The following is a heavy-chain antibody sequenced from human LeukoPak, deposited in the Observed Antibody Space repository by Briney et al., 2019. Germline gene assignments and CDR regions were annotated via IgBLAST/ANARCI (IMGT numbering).Heavy chain of an antibody. Sequence: ASVKVSCKASGYTFTGYYIHWVRQAPGQGLEWMGWINPNSGGTNYAQKFQGRVTMTRDTSISTAYMELGRLRSDDTAVYYCARGAAYYSYNMDVWGQGTTVTVSS. J-gene: IGHJ6*02. D-gene: IGHD6-13*01. CDR1: GYTFTGYY. CDR2: INPNSGGT. CDR3: ARGAAYYSYNMDV. V-gene: IGHV1-2*02.